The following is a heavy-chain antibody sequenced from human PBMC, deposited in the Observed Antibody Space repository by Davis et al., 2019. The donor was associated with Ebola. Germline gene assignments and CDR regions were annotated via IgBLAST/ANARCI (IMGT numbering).Heavy chain of an antibody. J-gene: IGHJ4*02. CDR3: AKARRLVYMGIIWFGDY. Sequence: GESLKISCAASGFTFSSYAMSWVRQAPGKGLEWVSAISGSGGSTYYADSVKGRFTISRDNSKNTLYLQMNSQRAEDTAVYYCAKARRLVYMGIIWFGDYWGQGTLVTVSS. D-gene: IGHD3-10*01. V-gene: IGHV3-23*01. CDR2: ISGSGGST. CDR1: GFTFSSYA.